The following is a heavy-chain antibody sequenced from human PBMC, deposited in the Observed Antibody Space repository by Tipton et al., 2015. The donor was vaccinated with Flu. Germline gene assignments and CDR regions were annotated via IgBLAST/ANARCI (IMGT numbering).Heavy chain of an antibody. Sequence: QLVQSGAEVKKPGSSVKVSCKASGGTFSSHAISWVRQAPGRGLEWMGGIIPVIGTVNYAQKFQGRVTITADESTSTAYMELSSLRSEDTAVYYCASPDGPIVVVPPAMEYGMDVWGQGTTVTVSS. D-gene: IGHD2-2*01. CDR3: ASPDGPIVVVPPAMEYGMDV. CDR1: GGTFSSHA. J-gene: IGHJ6*02. CDR2: IIPVIGTV. V-gene: IGHV1-69*01.